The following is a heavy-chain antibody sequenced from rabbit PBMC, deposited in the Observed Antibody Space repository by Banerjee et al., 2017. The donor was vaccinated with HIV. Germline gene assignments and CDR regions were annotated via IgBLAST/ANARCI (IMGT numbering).Heavy chain of an antibody. CDR3: ARDLTGVTGWNFNL. CDR2: IYTSGGNT. CDR1: GIDFSSGYD. Sequence: QEQLVESGGGLVTLGGSLKLSCKASGIDFSSGYDMCWVRQAPGKGLEWIACIYTSGGNTWYASWAKGRFTISKTSWTTVTLQMTSLTAADTATYFCARDLTGVTGWNFNLWGPGTLVTVS. V-gene: IGHV1S45*01. J-gene: IGHJ4*01. D-gene: IGHD7-1*01.